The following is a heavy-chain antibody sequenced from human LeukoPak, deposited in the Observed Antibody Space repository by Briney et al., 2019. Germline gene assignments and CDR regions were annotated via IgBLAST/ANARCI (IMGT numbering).Heavy chain of an antibody. V-gene: IGHV3-53*01. CDR1: GFTVRTNY. CDR3: ARAGSADSFDY. Sequence: GGSLRLYCSVSGFTVRTNYMTWVRQAPGKGLEWVSLIFAGGTTYYADSVRGRFTVSRDNSKNTLYLQMNSLRAEDTAVYYCARAGSADSFDYWGQGTLVTVSS. J-gene: IGHJ4*02. CDR2: IFAGGTT. D-gene: IGHD6-25*01.